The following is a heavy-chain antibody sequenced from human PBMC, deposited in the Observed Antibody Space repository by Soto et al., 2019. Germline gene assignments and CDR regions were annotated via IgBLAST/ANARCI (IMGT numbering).Heavy chain of an antibody. CDR1: GGSISSGGYS. D-gene: IGHD3-22*01. Sequence: PSETLSLTCAVSGGSISSGGYSWSWIRQPPGKGLEWIGYIYHSGSTYYNPSLKSRVTISVDRSKNQFSLKLSSVTAADTAVYYCARGSYYYDSSGYYHYWGQGPLVTVSS. CDR3: ARGSYYYDSSGYYHY. CDR2: IYHSGST. J-gene: IGHJ4*02. V-gene: IGHV4-30-2*01.